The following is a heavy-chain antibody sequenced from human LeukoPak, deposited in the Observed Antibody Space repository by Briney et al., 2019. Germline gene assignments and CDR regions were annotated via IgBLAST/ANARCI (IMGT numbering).Heavy chain of an antibody. CDR2: IYYSGST. Sequence: PSETLSLTCAVSGGSISSGGYSWSWIRQPPGKGLEWIGYIYYSGSTYYNPSLKSRVTTSIDRSKNQFSLKLSSVTAADTAVYYCVRAWGDYYYYGMDVWGQGTTVTVSS. CDR1: GGSISSGGYS. J-gene: IGHJ6*02. D-gene: IGHD3-16*01. V-gene: IGHV4-30-2*01. CDR3: VRAWGDYYYYGMDV.